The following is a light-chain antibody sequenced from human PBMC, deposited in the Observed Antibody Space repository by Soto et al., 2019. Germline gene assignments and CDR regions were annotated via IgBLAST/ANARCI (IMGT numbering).Light chain of an antibody. CDR1: SSDIGAYNY. CDR3: FSHRSVDSHV. Sequence: QSVLTQPASVSGSPGQSITISCTGTSSDIGAYNYVSWYQQYPGKAPKLMIYGVTNRPSGVSNRFSGSKTGNTASLTISGLQAEDEADYYCFSHRSVDSHVFVTGTKVTVL. V-gene: IGLV2-14*01. CDR2: GVT. J-gene: IGLJ1*01.